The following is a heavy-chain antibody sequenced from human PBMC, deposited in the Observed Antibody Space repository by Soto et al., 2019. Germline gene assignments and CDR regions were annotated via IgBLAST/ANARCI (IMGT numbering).Heavy chain of an antibody. CDR3: ARAAAAEKFDY. V-gene: IGHV4-31*03. D-gene: IGHD6-13*01. CDR1: GGSVRSGDFY. CDR2: IHYRGNT. Sequence: QVQLQESGPGLVKPSETLSLTCSVSGGSVRSGDFYWSWIRQHPGKGLEWIGYIHYRGNTYYNPSLKSRVTISVDTSKNQFSLRLTSVTAEDTAVYFCARAAAAEKFDYWGQGTLVAVSS. J-gene: IGHJ4*02.